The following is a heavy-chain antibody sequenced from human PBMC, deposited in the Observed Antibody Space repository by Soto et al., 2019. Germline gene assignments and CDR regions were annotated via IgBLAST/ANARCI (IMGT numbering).Heavy chain of an antibody. CDR1: GGSISSGGYY. Sequence: QMQLQESGPGLVKPSQTLSLTCTVSGGSISSGGYYWSWIRQHPGKGLEWIGYIYYSGSTYYKPSLKSRVTISVDTSKNQFSLKLSSVTAADTAVYYCARDQGYPYYYGMDVWGQGTTVTVSS. CDR3: ARDQGYPYYYGMDV. J-gene: IGHJ6*02. V-gene: IGHV4-31*03. CDR2: IYYSGST. D-gene: IGHD5-18*01.